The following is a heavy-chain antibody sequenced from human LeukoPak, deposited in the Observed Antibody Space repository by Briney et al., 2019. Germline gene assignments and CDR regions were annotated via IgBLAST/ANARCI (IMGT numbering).Heavy chain of an antibody. CDR2: ISYDGSNK. J-gene: IGHJ4*02. CDR3: ARGGYSSSWYDSTSSYYFDY. V-gene: IGHV3-30*03. D-gene: IGHD6-13*01. Sequence: GRSLRLSCTASGFTFSSFGIHWVRQAPGKGLEWVAVISYDGSNKKYADSVKGRFTISRDNAKNTLYLQMNSLRAEDTAVYYCARGGYSSSWYDSTSSYYFDYWGQGTLVTVSS. CDR1: GFTFSSFG.